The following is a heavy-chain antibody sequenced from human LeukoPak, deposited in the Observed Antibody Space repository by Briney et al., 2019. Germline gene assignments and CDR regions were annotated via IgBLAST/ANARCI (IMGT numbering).Heavy chain of an antibody. Sequence: GASLRLSCAASGFTFSNYAMSWIRQAPGKGLELVSAITGSGGNTYYTDSVKGRFTISRDNSKNTLYLQMNSLRDEDTAVYYCAKWGDFDVLTGYYVPDFWGQGTLVTVSS. J-gene: IGHJ4*02. CDR2: ITGSGGNT. D-gene: IGHD3-9*01. CDR3: AKWGDFDVLTGYYVPDF. V-gene: IGHV3-23*01. CDR1: GFTFSNYA.